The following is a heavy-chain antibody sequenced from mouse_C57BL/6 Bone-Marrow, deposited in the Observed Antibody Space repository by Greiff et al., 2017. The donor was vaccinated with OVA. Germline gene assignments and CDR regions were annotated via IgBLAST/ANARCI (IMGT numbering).Heavy chain of an antibody. J-gene: IGHJ1*03. CDR2: IDPSDSYT. CDR1: GYTFTSYW. CDR3: ARWGRNYEYFDD. V-gene: IGHV1-69*01. Sequence: VQLQQPGAELVMPGASVKLSCKASGYTFTSYWMPWVKQRPGQGLEWIGEIDPSDSYTNYNQKFKGKSTLTVDNSSSTTYMQLSSLTSEDSAVYYGARWGRNYEYFDDWGTGTTVTVSS. D-gene: IGHD1-1*01.